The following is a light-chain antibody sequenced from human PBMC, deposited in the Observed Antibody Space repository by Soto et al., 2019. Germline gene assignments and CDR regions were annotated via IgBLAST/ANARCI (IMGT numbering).Light chain of an antibody. CDR1: QTVSSSY. V-gene: IGKV3-20*01. Sequence: DIVWTQSPVTRSFSPFDGATLSCRASQTVSSSYLAWYQQKPGQAPRLLIYGASSRATGIPDRFSGSGSGTDFTLTVNRLEPEDFAVYYCQQYDKSPRTFGQGTKVDIK. CDR2: GAS. J-gene: IGKJ1*01. CDR3: QQYDKSPRT.